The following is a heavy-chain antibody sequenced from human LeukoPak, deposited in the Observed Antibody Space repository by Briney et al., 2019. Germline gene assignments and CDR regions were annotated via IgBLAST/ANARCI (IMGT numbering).Heavy chain of an antibody. D-gene: IGHD6-6*01. V-gene: IGHV3-53*01. CDR1: GFTVSSNY. CDR3: AGMYSSTYYFDY. CDR2: IYSGGST. J-gene: IGHJ4*02. Sequence: GGSLRLSCAASGFTVSSNYMSWVRQAPGKGLEWVSVIYSGGSTYYANSVKGRFTISRDNSKNTLYLQMNSLRAEDTAVYYCAGMYSSTYYFDYWGQGTLVTVSS.